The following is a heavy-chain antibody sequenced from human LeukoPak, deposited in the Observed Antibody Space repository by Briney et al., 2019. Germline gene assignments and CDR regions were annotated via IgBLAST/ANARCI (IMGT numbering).Heavy chain of an antibody. V-gene: IGHV1-69*04. D-gene: IGHD2-2*01. Sequence: GSWVQVSCQASVGTLSNYVISWVRPAPGRGLEWMGRIIPIFGIAKYAQKFQGRVTITADKSTSTTYMELSSLRSEDTAVYYCAATGEYCSSTSCYFYWGQGTLVTVSS. CDR2: IIPIFGIA. CDR3: AATGEYCSSTSCYFY. J-gene: IGHJ4*02. CDR1: VGTLSNYV.